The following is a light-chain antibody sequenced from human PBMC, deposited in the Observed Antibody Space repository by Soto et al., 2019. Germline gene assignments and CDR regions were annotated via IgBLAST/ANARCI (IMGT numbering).Light chain of an antibody. CDR1: SSDVGGYNY. J-gene: IGLJ1*01. CDR2: DVT. Sequence: QSVLTQSASVSGSPGQSSTISCARTSSDVGGYNYVSWYQQLPGKAPQLVIYDVTHRPSGVSDRFSGSRSGNTASLTISGLQAEDEADYYCTSFTSGSTPYVLGTGTKVTVL. V-gene: IGLV2-14*03. CDR3: TSFTSGSTPYV.